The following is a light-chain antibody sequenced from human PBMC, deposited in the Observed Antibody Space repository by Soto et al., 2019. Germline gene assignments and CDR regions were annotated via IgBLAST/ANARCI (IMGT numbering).Light chain of an antibody. V-gene: IGLV2-14*01. J-gene: IGLJ1*01. CDR2: EVS. CDR3: TSYTSSSTLYV. CDR1: SSDIGGYNY. Sequence: QSALTQPASVSGSPGQSITISCTGTSSDIGGYNYVSWYQQHPGKAPKLMLYEVSNRPSGVSNRFSGFKSGNTASLTITGLQAEDEADYYCTSYTSSSTLYVFGTGTKVTVL.